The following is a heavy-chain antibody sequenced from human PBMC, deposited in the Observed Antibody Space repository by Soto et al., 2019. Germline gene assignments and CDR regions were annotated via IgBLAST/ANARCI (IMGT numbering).Heavy chain of an antibody. CDR3: ARIPDYGDNYYYYYYMDV. J-gene: IGHJ6*03. CDR2: ISAYNGNT. Sequence: GAAGKVSCQASCYTFSHTGISWVRPAPGQRLEWMGWISAYNGNTNYAQKLQGRVTMTTDTSTSTAYMELRSLRSDDTAVYYCARIPDYGDNYYYYYYMDVWGKGTTVTVSS. CDR1: CYTFSHTG. V-gene: IGHV1-18*01. D-gene: IGHD4-17*01.